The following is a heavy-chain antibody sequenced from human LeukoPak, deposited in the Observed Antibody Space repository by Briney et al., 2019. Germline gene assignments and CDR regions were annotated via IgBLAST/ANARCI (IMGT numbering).Heavy chain of an antibody. Sequence: TSETLSLTCTVSGGSISSSSYYWGWIRQPPGKGLEWIGSIYYSGSTYYNPSLKSRVTISVDTSKNQFSLKLSSVTAADTAVYCCARHGDRSYYYDSSGYYLWGQGTLVTVSS. CDR2: IYYSGST. CDR1: GGSISSSSYY. J-gene: IGHJ5*02. V-gene: IGHV4-39*01. D-gene: IGHD3-22*01. CDR3: ARHGDRSYYYDSSGYYL.